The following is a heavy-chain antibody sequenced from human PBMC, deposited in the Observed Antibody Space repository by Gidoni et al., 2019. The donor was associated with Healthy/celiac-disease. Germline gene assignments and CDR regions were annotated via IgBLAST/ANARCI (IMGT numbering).Heavy chain of an antibody. J-gene: IGHJ6*02. CDR1: GYTFTSHD. Sequence: QVQLVQSGAEVKKPGASVKVSCKDSGYTFTSHDIYWLRQATGQGLEWMGWMNPNSGNTGYEQKFQGRVTMTRNTSISTAYMELSSLRSEDTAVYYCARFWGGCSSTSCYLRGGYYYYGMDVWGQGTTVTVSS. D-gene: IGHD2-2*01. CDR2: MNPNSGNT. V-gene: IGHV1-8*01. CDR3: ARFWGGCSSTSCYLRGGYYYYGMDV.